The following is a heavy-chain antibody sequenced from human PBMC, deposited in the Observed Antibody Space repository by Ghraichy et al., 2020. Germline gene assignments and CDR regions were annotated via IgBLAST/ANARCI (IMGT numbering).Heavy chain of an antibody. CDR1: GFTVSSKY. J-gene: IGHJ3*02. Sequence: GGSLRLSCAASGFTVSSKYMSWVRQAPGKGLECVSVIYSGGNTYYADSVKGRFTISRHSAENTLYLQMSSLRAEDTAVYYCAKGYCSSASCRGAFDIWGQGTMVTVSS. D-gene: IGHD2-2*01. CDR2: IYSGGNT. V-gene: IGHV3-66*01. CDR3: AKGYCSSASCRGAFDI.